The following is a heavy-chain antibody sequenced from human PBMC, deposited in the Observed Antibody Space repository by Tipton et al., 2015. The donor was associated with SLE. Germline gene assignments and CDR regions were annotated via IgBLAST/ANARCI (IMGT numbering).Heavy chain of an antibody. CDR1: GYTFINLD. CDR2: MSPKYDKT. J-gene: IGHJ4*02. Sequence: LVQSGASVKVSCKASGYTFINLDINWVRQAPGQGLEWMGWMSPKYDKTGYAQKFQGRVTMTSDTSISTAYMELSSLTSEDTAVYYCARGVDAGVDYWGQGTLVTVSS. D-gene: IGHD7-27*01. V-gene: IGHV1-8*01. CDR3: ARGVDAGVDY.